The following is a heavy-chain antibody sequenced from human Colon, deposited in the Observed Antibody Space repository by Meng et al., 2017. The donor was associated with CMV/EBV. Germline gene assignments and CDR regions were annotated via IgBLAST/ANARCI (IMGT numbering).Heavy chain of an antibody. CDR3: AVIVPATDYSYGTDV. J-gene: IGHJ6*02. CDR1: GNIFSSAY. V-gene: IGHV1-8*01. D-gene: IGHD2-15*01. CDR2: MNPNSGET. Sequence: ASVKVSCKASGNIFSSAYLHWVRQAPGQGLEWMGWMNPNSGETGFAQKFQGRITMTRDTSISTAYLELSTLKSEDTALYFCAVIVPATDYSYGTDVWGQGTTVTVSS.